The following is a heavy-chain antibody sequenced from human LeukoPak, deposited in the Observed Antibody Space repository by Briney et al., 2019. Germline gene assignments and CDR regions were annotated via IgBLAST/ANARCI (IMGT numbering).Heavy chain of an antibody. CDR3: ARGSGAAGTFVDY. CDR2: INPSGGST. Sequence: ASVKVSCKASGYTFTSYYIHWVRQAPGQGLQWVGIINPSGGSTSYAQKFQDRVTMTRDTSTSTVYMELSSLRSEDTAVYHCARGSGAAGTFVDYWGQGTLVTVSS. D-gene: IGHD6-13*01. CDR1: GYTFTSYY. V-gene: IGHV1-46*01. J-gene: IGHJ4*02.